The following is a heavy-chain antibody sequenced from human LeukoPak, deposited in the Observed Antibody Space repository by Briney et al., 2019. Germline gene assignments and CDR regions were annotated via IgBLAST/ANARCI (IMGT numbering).Heavy chain of an antibody. CDR3: ARDRSSSWDDY. V-gene: IGHV3-7*01. J-gene: IGHJ4*02. CDR2: IKQDGSEK. CDR1: GFTFSSYW. Sequence: GGSLRLSCAASGFTFSSYWMSWVRQAPGKGLEWVANIKQDGSEKYYVGSVKDRFTISRDNAKNSLYLQMNSLRAEDTAVYYCARDRSSSWDDYWGQGTLVTVSS. D-gene: IGHD6-13*01.